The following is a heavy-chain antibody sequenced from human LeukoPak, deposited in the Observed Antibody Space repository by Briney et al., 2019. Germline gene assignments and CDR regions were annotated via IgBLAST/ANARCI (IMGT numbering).Heavy chain of an antibody. J-gene: IGHJ4*02. CDR1: GFTFSSYD. Sequence: PGGSLRLSCAASGFTFSSYDMHWVRQATGKGLEWVSAIGTAGDTYYPGSVKGRFTISRDNAKNSLYLEMNSLRAGDTAVYYCARDSVLGYSSGWYRLEHFDYWGQGTLVTVSS. CDR3: ARDSVLGYSSGWYRLEHFDY. CDR2: IGTAGDT. V-gene: IGHV3-13*01. D-gene: IGHD6-19*01.